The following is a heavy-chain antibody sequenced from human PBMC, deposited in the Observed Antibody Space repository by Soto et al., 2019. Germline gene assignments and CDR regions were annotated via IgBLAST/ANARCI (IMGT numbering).Heavy chain of an antibody. CDR3: ANETREYPMYYYTY. D-gene: IGHD3-10*02. V-gene: IGHV3-23*01. J-gene: IGHJ4*02. Sequence: GGSLRLSCAASGFTFSSYAMSWVRQAPGKGLEWVSAISGSGGSTYYADSVKGRFTISRDNSKNTLYLQLNSLRAEATAVYYFANETREYPMYYYTYWGRGPRVIVSA. CDR2: ISGSGGST. CDR1: GFTFSSYA.